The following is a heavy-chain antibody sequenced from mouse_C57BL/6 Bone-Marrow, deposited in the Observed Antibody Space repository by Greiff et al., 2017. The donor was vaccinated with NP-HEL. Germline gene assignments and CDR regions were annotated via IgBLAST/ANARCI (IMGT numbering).Heavy chain of an antibody. CDR3: ARRGDSSGYGFAY. D-gene: IGHD3-2*02. CDR1: GFSLTSYG. J-gene: IGHJ3*01. V-gene: IGHV2-2*01. CDR2: IWSGGST. Sequence: VMLVESGPGLVQPSQSLSITCTVSGFSLTSYGVHWVRQSPGKGLEWLGVIWSGGSTDYNAAFISRLSISKDNSKSQVFFKMNSLQADDTAIYYCARRGDSSGYGFAYWGQGTLVTVSA.